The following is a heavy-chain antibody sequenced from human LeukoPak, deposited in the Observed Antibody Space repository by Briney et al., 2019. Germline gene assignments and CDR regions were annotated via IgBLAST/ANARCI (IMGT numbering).Heavy chain of an antibody. Sequence: GGSLRLSCAASGFTFSSNAMSWVRQAPGKGLEWVSVISVSGSRAYYADSVKGRFTISRDNAKNSLYLQMNSLRAEDTAVYYCARGVAAAGRAYGWFDPWGQGTLVTVSS. CDR2: ISVSGSRA. D-gene: IGHD6-13*01. CDR3: ARGVAAAGRAYGWFDP. V-gene: IGHV3-23*01. J-gene: IGHJ5*02. CDR1: GFTFSSNA.